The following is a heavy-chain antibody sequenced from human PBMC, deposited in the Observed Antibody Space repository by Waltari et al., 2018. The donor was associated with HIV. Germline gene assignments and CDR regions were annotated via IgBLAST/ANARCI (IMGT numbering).Heavy chain of an antibody. J-gene: IGHJ4*02. CDR3: ATEEGYGSGSYLDY. V-gene: IGHV3-15*01. CDR1: GFTFSDAW. Sequence: EEYLVESGGDLIKPGGCLRLSCSASGFTFSDAWMTWLRQAPGKGLGWVERIKSKTDGGTTDYAAAVKGRFTISRDDSKNTLFLQMNSLKTEDTAVYYCATEEGYGSGSYLDYWGQGTLLTVSS. D-gene: IGHD3-10*01. CDR2: IKSKTDGGTT.